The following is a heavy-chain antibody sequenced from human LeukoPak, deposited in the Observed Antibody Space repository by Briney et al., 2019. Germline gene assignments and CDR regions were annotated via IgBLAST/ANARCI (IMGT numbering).Heavy chain of an antibody. V-gene: IGHV1-46*01. J-gene: IGHJ3*02. CDR2: INPSGGST. CDR3: ARDQDWNYAFDI. CDR1: GYTLTSYF. D-gene: IGHD1-7*01. Sequence: ASVKVSCKASGYTLTSYFIHWVRQAPGQGLEWMGIINPSGGSTSYAQKFQGRVTMTRDTSTSTVYMELSSLRSEDTAVYYCARDQDWNYAFDIWGQGTMVTVSS.